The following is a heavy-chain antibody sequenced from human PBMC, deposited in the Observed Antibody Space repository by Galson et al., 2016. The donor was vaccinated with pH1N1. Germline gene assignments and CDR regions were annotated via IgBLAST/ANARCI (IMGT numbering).Heavy chain of an antibody. CDR3: AHSTYGDYSGYFRH. V-gene: IGHV2-5*01. D-gene: IGHD4-17*01. CDR2: IYWNDDK. J-gene: IGHJ1*01. CDR1: GFSLSTSGVG. Sequence: PALVKPTQTLTLTCTFSGFSLSTSGVGVGWIRQPPGKALEWLVVIYWNDDKRYSPSLKSRLTITKDTSKNQVVLTMTNMDPVDTATYYCAHSTYGDYSGYFRHWGQGTLVTVSS.